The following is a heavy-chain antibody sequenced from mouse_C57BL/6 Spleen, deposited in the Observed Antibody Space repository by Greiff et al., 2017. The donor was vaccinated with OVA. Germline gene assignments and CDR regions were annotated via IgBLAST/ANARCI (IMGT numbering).Heavy chain of an antibody. J-gene: IGHJ2*01. CDR3: AGRDYGGSYPRDY. Sequence: VQLKQSGPELVKPGASVKMSCKASGYTFTDYYMHWVKQSHGKSLEWIGYINPNNGGTSYNQKFKGKATLTVNKSSSTAYMELRSLTSEDSAEYYDAGRDYGGSYPRDYWGQGTTLTVSS. CDR1: GYTFTDYY. V-gene: IGHV1-22*01. D-gene: IGHD1-1*01. CDR2: INPNNGGT.